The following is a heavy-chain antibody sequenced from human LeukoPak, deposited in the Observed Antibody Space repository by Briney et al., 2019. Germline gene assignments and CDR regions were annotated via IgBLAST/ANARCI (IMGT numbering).Heavy chain of an antibody. V-gene: IGHV5-51*01. Sequence: GESLKISCKGSGYSFTSYWIGWVRQMPGKGLEWMGIIYPGDSDTRYSPSFQGQVTISADKSISTAYLQWSSLKASDTAMYYCARSAGVTPDIVVVPADREPDAFDIWGQGTMVTVSS. D-gene: IGHD2-2*01. CDR3: ARSAGVTPDIVVVPADREPDAFDI. CDR1: GYSFTSYW. CDR2: IYPGDSDT. J-gene: IGHJ3*02.